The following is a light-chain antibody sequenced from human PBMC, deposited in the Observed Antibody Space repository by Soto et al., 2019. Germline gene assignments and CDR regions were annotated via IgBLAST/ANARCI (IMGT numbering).Light chain of an antibody. CDR1: IGSIASNY. CDR2: EDN. J-gene: IGLJ1*01. CDR3: QSYDSSNYV. V-gene: IGLV6-57*04. Sequence: NFMLTQPHSLSDAPGKTVTISCTRSIGSIASNYVQWYQQRPGSAPTSVIYEDNQRPSGVPDRFSGSIDSSSNSASLTISGLKTEAEADYYCQSYDSSNYVFGTGTKV.